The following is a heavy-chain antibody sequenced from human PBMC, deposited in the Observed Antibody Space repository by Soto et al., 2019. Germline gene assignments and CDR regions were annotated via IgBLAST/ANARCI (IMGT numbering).Heavy chain of an antibody. V-gene: IGHV1-2*02. CDR1: GYTFTDYH. J-gene: IGHJ4*02. D-gene: IGHD4-17*01. CDR3: ARGGATVTTDPLFGY. Sequence: QVQLVQSGAEVKKPGASVKVSCKASGYTFTDYHMHWVRQAPGQGLEWMGLINPNSAGTKYAKKFQGRVSVTCDTSISTAYIGLSSLISDDTAVYYCARGGATVTTDPLFGYWGQGTLVTVSS. CDR2: INPNSAGT.